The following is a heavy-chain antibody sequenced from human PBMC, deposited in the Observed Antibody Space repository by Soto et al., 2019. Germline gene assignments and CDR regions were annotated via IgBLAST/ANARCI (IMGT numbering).Heavy chain of an antibody. V-gene: IGHV4-59*01. D-gene: IGHD4-17*01. CDR3: ARDDTTGLFDF. Sequence: QVQLQESGPGPVRPAETLSLTCSVSTGSMRTYYWTWIRQSPGKGLEWIGQISHTGRTKYNPSLESRVTISVDTSRKQFSLKLTSVTAADTALYYCARDDTTGLFDFWGQGTLVTVSS. CDR1: TGSMRTYY. J-gene: IGHJ4*02. CDR2: ISHTGRT.